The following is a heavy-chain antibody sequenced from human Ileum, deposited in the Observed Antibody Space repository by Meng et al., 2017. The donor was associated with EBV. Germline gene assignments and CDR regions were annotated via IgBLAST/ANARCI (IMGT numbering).Heavy chain of an antibody. CDR3: ARGRRNEPLFDY. CDR2: LIAVFDKT. Sequence: FHLGQSGAGVKRLGPIVKCPCRTSVCSCSTQTFGWVRQAPGQGLAWTGGLIAVFDKTKAAPRFQDRVTFTADESTSTAYMELSSLTFDDTAVYFCARGRRNEPLFDYWGQGTLVTVSS. CDR1: VCSCSTQT. V-gene: IGHV1-69*13. D-gene: IGHD1-14*01. J-gene: IGHJ4*02.